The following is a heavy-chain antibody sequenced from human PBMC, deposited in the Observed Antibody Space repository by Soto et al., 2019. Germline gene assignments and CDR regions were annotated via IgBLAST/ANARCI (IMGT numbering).Heavy chain of an antibody. CDR2: ISAYNGNT. CDR3: PRHDRDYYYFYGTDV. Sequence: KVACKASGYAFTSDGIHRGRKEHGQGLEWMGWISAYNGNTNYAQKLQGRVTMTTDTSTSTAYMELSSLRSEDTTMYFCPRHDRDYYYFYGTDVRGQGTTVTVSS. V-gene: IGHV1-18*01. CDR1: GYAFTSDG. J-gene: IGHJ6*02.